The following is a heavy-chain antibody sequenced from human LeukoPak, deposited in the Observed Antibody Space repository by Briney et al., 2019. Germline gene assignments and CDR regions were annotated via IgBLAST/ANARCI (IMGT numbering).Heavy chain of an antibody. CDR3: ARAACSGGSCYPSD. V-gene: IGHV7-4-1*02. Sequence: ASVKVSCKASGYTFTSYAMNWVRQAPRQGLEWMGWINTNTGSPTYAQGFTGRFVFSLDTSVSTAYLQISSLKAEDTAVYYCARAACSGGSCYPSDWGQGTLVTVSS. CDR1: GYTFTSYA. J-gene: IGHJ4*02. CDR2: INTNTGSP. D-gene: IGHD2-15*01.